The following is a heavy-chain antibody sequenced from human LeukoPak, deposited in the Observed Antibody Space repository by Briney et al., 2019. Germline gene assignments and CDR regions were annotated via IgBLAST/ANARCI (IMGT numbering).Heavy chain of an antibody. CDR1: GGSISSYY. V-gene: IGHV4-4*07. CDR2: IYSSGST. D-gene: IGHD6-13*01. Sequence: SETLSRTCTVSGGSISSYYWTWIRQPAGKGLEWIGHIYSSGSTGFNPSLKSRVTMSVDTSKKLFSLKLKSVTAADTAVYYCARDCSSWPFFEYWGQGILVTVAS. J-gene: IGHJ4*02. CDR3: ARDCSSWPFFEY.